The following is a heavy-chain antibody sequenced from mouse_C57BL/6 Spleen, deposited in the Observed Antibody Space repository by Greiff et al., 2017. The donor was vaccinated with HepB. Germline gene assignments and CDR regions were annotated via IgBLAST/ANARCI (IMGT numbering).Heavy chain of an antibody. CDR2: IDPSDSYT. D-gene: IGHD2-4*01. Sequence: QVQLQQPGAELVKPGASVKLSCKASGYTFTSYWMQWVKQRPGQGLEWIGEIDPSDSYTNYNQKFKGKATLTVDTSSSTAYMQLSSLTSEDSAVYYCARTYYDYGAFAYWGQGTLVTVSA. J-gene: IGHJ3*01. V-gene: IGHV1-50*01. CDR1: GYTFTSYW. CDR3: ARTYYDYGAFAY.